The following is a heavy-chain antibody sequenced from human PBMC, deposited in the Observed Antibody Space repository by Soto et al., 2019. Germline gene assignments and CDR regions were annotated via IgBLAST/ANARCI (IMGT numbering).Heavy chain of an antibody. CDR1: GFTFSSYA. J-gene: IGHJ6*02. V-gene: IGHV3-30-3*01. CDR3: ARDQTSFPLYYYYGMDV. CDR2: ISYDGSNK. Sequence: QVQLVESGGGVVQPGRSLRLSCAASGFTFSSYAMHWVRQAPGKGLEWVAVISYDGSNKYYADSVKGRFTISRDNSKNTLNLQMHSLRAEDTAVYYCARDQTSFPLYYYYGMDVWGQGTTVPVAS. D-gene: IGHD1-7*01.